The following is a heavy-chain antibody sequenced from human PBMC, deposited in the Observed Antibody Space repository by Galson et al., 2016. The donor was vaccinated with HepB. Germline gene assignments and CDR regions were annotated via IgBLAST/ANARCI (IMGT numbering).Heavy chain of an antibody. Sequence: SLRLSCAASGFTFSTDWTHWVRQAPGKGLVWVARINGDGTITDYADSVKGRFTISRDNAENTLYLQMNSLRVEDTDVYYCARDRGGSAGRFNWFDPWGQGTLVTVSS. CDR3: ARDRGGSAGRFNWFDP. D-gene: IGHD3-10*01. J-gene: IGHJ5*02. V-gene: IGHV3-74*01. CDR2: INGDGTIT. CDR1: GFTFSTDW.